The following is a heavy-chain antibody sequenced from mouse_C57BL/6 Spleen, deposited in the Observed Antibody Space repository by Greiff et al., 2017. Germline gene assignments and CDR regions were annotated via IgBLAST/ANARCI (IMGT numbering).Heavy chain of an antibody. J-gene: IGHJ3*01. Sequence: VQLQQSGPELVKPGASVKISCKASGYAFSSSWMNWVKQRPGKGLEWIGRIYPGDGDTNYNGKFKGKATLTADKSSSAAYMQLSSLTSEDSAVYFCAAYYSNYDWFAYWGQGTLVTVSA. CDR2: IYPGDGDT. CDR1: GYAFSSSW. D-gene: IGHD2-5*01. V-gene: IGHV1-82*01. CDR3: AAYYSNYDWFAY.